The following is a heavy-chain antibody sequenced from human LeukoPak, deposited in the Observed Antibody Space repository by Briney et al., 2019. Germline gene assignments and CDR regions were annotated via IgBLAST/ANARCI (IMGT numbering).Heavy chain of an antibody. Sequence: GGSLRLSCAVSGFTFRNAGMNWVRQAPGKGLEWAAIIWYDGSNEYYGDSVKGRFIISRDDSRSTLYLQMNSLRAEDTAVYYCARDEQQLVRARGMDVWGRGTTVIVSS. J-gene: IGHJ6*02. D-gene: IGHD6-13*01. V-gene: IGHV3-33*01. CDR1: GFTFRNAG. CDR3: ARDEQQLVRARGMDV. CDR2: IWYDGSNE.